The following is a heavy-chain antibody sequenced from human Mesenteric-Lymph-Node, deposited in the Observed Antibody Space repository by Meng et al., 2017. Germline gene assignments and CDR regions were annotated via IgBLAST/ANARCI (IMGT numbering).Heavy chain of an antibody. D-gene: IGHD6-13*01. CDR3: AREASHVIAAAGTFSLGDYYYGMDV. Sequence: SVKVSCKASGGTFSSYAISWVRQAPGQGLEWMGGIIPIFGTANYAQKFQGRVTITTDESTSTAYMELSSLRSEDTAVYYCAREASHVIAAAGTFSLGDYYYGMDVWGQGTTVTVSS. J-gene: IGHJ6*02. CDR2: IIPIFGTA. V-gene: IGHV1-69*05. CDR1: GGTFSSYA.